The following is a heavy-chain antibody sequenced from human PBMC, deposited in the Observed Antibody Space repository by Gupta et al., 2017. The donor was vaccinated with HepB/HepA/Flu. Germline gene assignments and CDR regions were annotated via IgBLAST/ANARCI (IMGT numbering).Heavy chain of an antibody. D-gene: IGHD7-27*01. Sequence: EVQLVESGGSLVQPGGSLSLSLLASGFPVSNNYMSWVRQAPGKGLEWVAVLYSGDMKYEADSGKGRFTISRHNSRNTLYHQRNRVRAEETAVYYCAIVLTGATGYYFDYGGQGSLVTVSS. J-gene: IGHJ4*02. CDR1: GFPVSNNY. V-gene: IGHV3-53*04. CDR3: AIVLTGATGYYFDY. CDR2: LYSGDMK.